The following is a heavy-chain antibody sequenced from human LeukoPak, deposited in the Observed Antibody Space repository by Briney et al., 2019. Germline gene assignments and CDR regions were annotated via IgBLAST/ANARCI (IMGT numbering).Heavy chain of an antibody. Sequence: PGGSLRLSCAASGFSFSNSAMSWVRQAPRKGLEWVSTFTGSGTTTFYADSVTGRFTISRDNSKGTLYLQMNSLRVEDTAIYYCAKLGRTLSTVQELGVRYFDYWGQGALVTVSS. CDR1: GFSFSNSA. D-gene: IGHD4-17*01. CDR2: FTGSGTTT. CDR3: AKLGRTLSTVQELGVRYFDY. J-gene: IGHJ4*02. V-gene: IGHV3-23*01.